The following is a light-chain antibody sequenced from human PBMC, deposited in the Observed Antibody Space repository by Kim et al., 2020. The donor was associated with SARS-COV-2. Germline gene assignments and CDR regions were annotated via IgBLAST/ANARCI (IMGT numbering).Light chain of an antibody. CDR1: QGIANH. V-gene: IGKV1-16*02. CDR3: QQYHSYPYT. Sequence: DIQMTQSPSSLSPSLGDTVSITCRASQGIANHLAWFQQQPGKAPKSLIYAASTLQSGVPSKFSGSGSGTEFTLTISSLQPEDFATYYCQQYHSYPYTFGQGTKLEI. J-gene: IGKJ2*01. CDR2: AAS.